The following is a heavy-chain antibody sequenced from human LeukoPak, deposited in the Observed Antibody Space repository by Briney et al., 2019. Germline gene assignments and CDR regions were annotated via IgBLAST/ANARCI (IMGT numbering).Heavy chain of an antibody. D-gene: IGHD6-19*01. Sequence: GGSLRLSCAASGFTFSSYWISWVRQAPGKGLEWVSAISGSGGSTYYADSVKGRFTISRDNSKNTLYLQMNSLRAEDTAVYYCAKVGIAVAGTWNAFDIWGQGTMVTVSS. CDR2: ISGSGGST. CDR1: GFTFSSYW. V-gene: IGHV3-23*01. CDR3: AKVGIAVAGTWNAFDI. J-gene: IGHJ3*02.